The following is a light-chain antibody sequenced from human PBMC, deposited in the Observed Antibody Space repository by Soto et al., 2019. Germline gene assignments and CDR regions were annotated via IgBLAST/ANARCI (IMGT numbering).Light chain of an antibody. CDR3: QSYDSSRSLGV. J-gene: IGLJ2*01. CDR1: SSNIGAGDD. Sequence: QPVLPQPTSVTGAPGQRVTISCTGSSSNIGAGDDVHWYQQFPGTAPKLLIYGNSNRPSGVPDRFSGSKSGTSASLAITGLKAEDEADYYCQSYDSSRSLGVFGGGTKLTVL. V-gene: IGLV1-40*01. CDR2: GNS.